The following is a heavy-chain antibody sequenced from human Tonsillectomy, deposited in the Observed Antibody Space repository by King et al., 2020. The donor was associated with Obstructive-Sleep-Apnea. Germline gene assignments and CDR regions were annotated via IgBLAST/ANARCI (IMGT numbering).Heavy chain of an antibody. CDR3: ARSMVVLPAANFDD. Sequence: QLVQSGAEVKKPGASVKVSCKASGYSFTTYSVSWVRQAPVQGLECMGWIIPYNGNTNYAQKLQGRVSMTTDTSTSTAYMELRSLRSDDTAVYYCARSMVVLPAANFDDWSQGTLVTVSS. V-gene: IGHV1-18*01. J-gene: IGHJ4*02. D-gene: IGHD2-2*01. CDR1: GYSFTTYS. CDR2: IIPYNGNT.